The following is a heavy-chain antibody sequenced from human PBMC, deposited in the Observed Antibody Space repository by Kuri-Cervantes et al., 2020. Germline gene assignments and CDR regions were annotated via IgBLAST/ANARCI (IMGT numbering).Heavy chain of an antibody. CDR1: GYTFTSYY. J-gene: IGHJ6*02. Sequence: ASVKVSCKASGYTFTSYYMHWVRQAPGQGLEWMGWINPNSGGTNYVQKFQDRVTMTTDTSTRTAYMEVRSLRSDDTAVYYCARGVYDILNGYDDYYYYGMDVWGQGTTVTVSS. CDR3: ARGVYDILNGYDDYYYYGMDV. D-gene: IGHD3-9*01. CDR2: INPNSGGT. V-gene: IGHV1-2*02.